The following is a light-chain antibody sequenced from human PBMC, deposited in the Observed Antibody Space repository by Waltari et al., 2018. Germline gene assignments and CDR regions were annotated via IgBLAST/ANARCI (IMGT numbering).Light chain of an antibody. Sequence: QPVLTQPPSSSASPGASARLTCTFPRDINVGDFNIYWYQQKPGSPPRFLLYYNSDSEKAEGAGVPSRCAVSKEASANAGILLISGLQSEDEADYYCMFWPSNVWVFGGGTKLTVL. CDR3: MFWPSNVWV. CDR2: YNSDSEK. J-gene: IGLJ3*02. V-gene: IGLV5-37*01. CDR1: RDINVGDFN.